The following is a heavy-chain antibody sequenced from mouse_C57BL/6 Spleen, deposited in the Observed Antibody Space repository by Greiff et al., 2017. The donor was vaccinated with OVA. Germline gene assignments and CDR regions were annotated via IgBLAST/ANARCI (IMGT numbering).Heavy chain of an antibody. Sequence: VKLMESGPELVKPGASVKISCKASGYSFTSYYIHWVKQRPGQGLEWIGWIYPGSGTTKYNEKFKGKALLTADTSSSTAYMQLSSLTSEDSAVYYCARGGRGYAKDGWGQGTSVTVSS. V-gene: IGHV1-66*01. CDR2: IYPGSGTT. D-gene: IGHD3-3*01. CDR3: ARGGRGYAKDG. CDR1: GYSFTSYY. J-gene: IGHJ4*01.